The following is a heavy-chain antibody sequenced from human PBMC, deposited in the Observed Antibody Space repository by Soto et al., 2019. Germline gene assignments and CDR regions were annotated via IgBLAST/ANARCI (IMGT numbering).Heavy chain of an antibody. Sequence: QVQLVQSGAEVRKPGASVKVSCKASGYTFTEYDISWVGQAPGQGLEWMGWISVYNDNRHYAEKVQGRVTLTIDKSTSTAYMEMRSLISDDTAIYYCARYRGDPYWYFDLWGRGTLVTVSS. CDR3: ARYRGDPYWYFDL. CDR1: GYTFTEYD. D-gene: IGHD4-17*01. J-gene: IGHJ2*01. V-gene: IGHV1-18*01. CDR2: ISVYNDNR.